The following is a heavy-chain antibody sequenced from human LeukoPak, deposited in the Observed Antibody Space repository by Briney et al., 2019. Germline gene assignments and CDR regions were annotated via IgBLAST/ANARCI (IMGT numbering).Heavy chain of an antibody. CDR1: GVPFSRYS. V-gene: IGHV3-21*01. D-gene: IGHD3-22*01. CDR3: ARGHPSYYYDSSGYYLGPFDY. CDR2: ISSSSRYI. Sequence: GGSLSLSCAVSGVPFSRYSMNWVRQAPGKGLEGGSSISSSSRYIYSADSVKGRFTISRDNAKNSLYLQMNSLRAEDTAVYYCARGHPSYYYDSSGYYLGPFDYWGQGTLVTVSS. J-gene: IGHJ4*02.